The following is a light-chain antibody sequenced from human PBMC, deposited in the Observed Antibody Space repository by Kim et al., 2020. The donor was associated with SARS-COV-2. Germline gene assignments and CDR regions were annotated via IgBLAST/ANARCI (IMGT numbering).Light chain of an antibody. J-gene: IGKJ2*01. Sequence: SPGATAPRACRASQSLGSKSLVWYQQKPGQAPSLLMYGASTRATGIPDRFSGSASGTDFTLTTTRLEPEDSAVYYCQQFGNSRYTFGQGTKLAI. CDR3: QQFGNSRYT. V-gene: IGKV3-20*01. CDR2: GAS. CDR1: QSLGSKS.